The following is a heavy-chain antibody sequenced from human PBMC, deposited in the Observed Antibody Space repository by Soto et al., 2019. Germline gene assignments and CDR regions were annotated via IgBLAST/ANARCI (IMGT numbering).Heavy chain of an antibody. CDR2: INWNSGDI. CDR3: AKDLSVVSDY. J-gene: IGHJ4*02. D-gene: IGHD2-15*01. Sequence: GGSLRLSCAASGFTFDNYAMHWVRQAPGKGLEWVSGINWNSGDIGYADSVKGRFTISRDNAENSLYLQLNSLRAEDTAVYYCAKDLSVVSDYWGQGTLVTVSS. CDR1: GFTFDNYA. V-gene: IGHV3-9*01.